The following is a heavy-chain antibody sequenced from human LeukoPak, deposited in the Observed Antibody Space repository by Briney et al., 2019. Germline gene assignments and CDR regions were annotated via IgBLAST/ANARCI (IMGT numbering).Heavy chain of an antibody. D-gene: IGHD2-21*01. CDR2: ITWDGGST. J-gene: IGHJ4*02. CDR3: AGEKNRVFYY. CDR1: GFMFGDYT. V-gene: IGHV3-43*01. Sequence: GGSLRLSCAASGFMFGDYTMHWVRQAPGKGLEWVSLITWDGGSTFYGDSVKGRFTISRDDTRGSLYLRMNSLRTEDTAFYYCAGEKNRVFYYWGQGTLVTVPS.